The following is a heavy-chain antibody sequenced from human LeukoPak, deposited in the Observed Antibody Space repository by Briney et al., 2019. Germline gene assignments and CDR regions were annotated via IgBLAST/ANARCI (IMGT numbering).Heavy chain of an antibody. CDR2: IRYDGSNK. J-gene: IGHJ4*02. D-gene: IGHD3-22*01. CDR3: AKDPYYYDSSGYFDY. V-gene: IGHV3-30*02. CDR1: GFTFGSYG. Sequence: GGSLRLSCAASGFTFGSYGMHWVRQAPGKGLEWVAFIRYDGSNKYYAGSVKGRFTISRDNSKNTLYLQMNSLRAEDTAVYYCAKDPYYYDSSGYFDYWGQGTLVTVSS.